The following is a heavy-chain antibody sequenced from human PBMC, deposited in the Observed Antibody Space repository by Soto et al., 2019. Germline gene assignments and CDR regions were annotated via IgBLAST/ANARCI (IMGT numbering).Heavy chain of an antibody. D-gene: IGHD6-6*01. Sequence: QVQLQQSGPGLLKPSQTLSLTCAVSGDSVSSNSAAWNWIRQSPSRGLEWLGRTYYRSRWYSDYAGSVKSRISINADTSKNQFSLHLNSVTPQDTAVYYCARGPSPLAYWGRGTVVTVSS. V-gene: IGHV6-1*01. J-gene: IGHJ4*02. CDR3: ARGPSPLAY. CDR2: TYYRSRWYS. CDR1: GDSVSSNSAA.